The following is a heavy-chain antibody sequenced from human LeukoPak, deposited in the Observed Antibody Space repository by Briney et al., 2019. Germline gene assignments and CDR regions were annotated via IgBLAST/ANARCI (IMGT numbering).Heavy chain of an antibody. J-gene: IGHJ6*02. D-gene: IGHD3-9*01. CDR1: GFTFSSYW. Sequence: GGSLRLSCAASGFTFSSYWMSWVRQAPGKGLEWVANIKQDGSEKYYVDSVKGRFTISRDNSKNTLYLQMNSLRAEDTAVYYCAREARYFDWLLSDYYYYGMDVWGQGTTVTVSS. CDR2: IKQDGSEK. V-gene: IGHV3-7*01. CDR3: AREARYFDWLLSDYYYYGMDV.